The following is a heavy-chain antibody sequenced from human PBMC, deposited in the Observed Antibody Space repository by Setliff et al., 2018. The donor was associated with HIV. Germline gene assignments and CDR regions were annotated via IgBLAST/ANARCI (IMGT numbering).Heavy chain of an antibody. J-gene: IGHJ5*02. CDR3: ARGVGSSWFDP. D-gene: IGHD1-26*01. CDR2: INTNSGDT. Sequence: ASVKVSCKASGFTFTGYYMHWVRQAPGQGLEWMGWINTNSGDTKYAQKFQGRVTMTRDTSISTAFMDLSSLRSDDTAMYYCARGVGSSWFDPWGQGTLVTVSS. V-gene: IGHV1-2*02. CDR1: GFTFTGYY.